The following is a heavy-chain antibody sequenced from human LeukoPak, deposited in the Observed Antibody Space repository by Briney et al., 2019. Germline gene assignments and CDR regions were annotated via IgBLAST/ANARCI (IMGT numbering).Heavy chain of an antibody. CDR2: ISYDGSNK. CDR1: AFTFSTYA. Sequence: GGSPRLSCAASAFTFSTYAMHWVRQGPGKGLERVAVISYDGSNKYYADSVKGRFTISRDNSKNTLYLQMNSLRAEDTAVYYCAKDRARLRYFDWYSLDYWGQGTLVTVSS. J-gene: IGHJ4*02. V-gene: IGHV3-30*04. D-gene: IGHD3-9*01. CDR3: AKDRARLRYFDWYSLDY.